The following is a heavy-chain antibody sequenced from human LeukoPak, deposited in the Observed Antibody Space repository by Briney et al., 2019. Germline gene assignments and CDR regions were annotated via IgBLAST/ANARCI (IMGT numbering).Heavy chain of an antibody. Sequence: ASVKVSCKVSGYTLAELSMHWVRQAPGKGLEWMGGFDPEDGETIYAQKFQGRVTMTEDTSTDTAYMELSSLRSEDTAVYYCATGSHSSGGVTFPYWGQGTLVTVSS. CDR2: FDPEDGET. J-gene: IGHJ4*02. CDR1: GYTLAELS. D-gene: IGHD3-16*01. V-gene: IGHV1-24*01. CDR3: ATGSHSSGGVTFPY.